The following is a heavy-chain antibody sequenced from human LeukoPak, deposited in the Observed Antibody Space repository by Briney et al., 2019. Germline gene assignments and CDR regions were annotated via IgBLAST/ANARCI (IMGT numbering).Heavy chain of an antibody. Sequence: GGSLRLSCAASGFTFSSYGMHWVRQAPGKGLEWVAVISYDGSSKYCADSVKGRFTISRDNSKNTLYLQMNSLRAEDTAVYYCAKGSSHDSSVDYWGQGTLVTVSS. CDR3: AKGSSHDSSVDY. J-gene: IGHJ4*02. CDR1: GFTFSSYG. V-gene: IGHV3-30*18. D-gene: IGHD3-9*01. CDR2: ISYDGSSK.